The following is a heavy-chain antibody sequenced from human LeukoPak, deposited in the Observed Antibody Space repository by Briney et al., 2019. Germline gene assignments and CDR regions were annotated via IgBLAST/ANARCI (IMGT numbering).Heavy chain of an antibody. V-gene: IGHV3-23*01. J-gene: IGHJ5*02. D-gene: IGHD3-22*01. CDR3: AKDYCDSSGRGFDP. Sequence: GGSLRLSCAASGFTFSSYAMSWVRQAPGKGLGWVSAISGSGGSTYYADSVKGRFTISRDNSKNTLYLQMNSLRAEDTAVYYCAKDYCDSSGRGFDPWGQGTLVTVSS. CDR1: GFTFSSYA. CDR2: ISGSGGST.